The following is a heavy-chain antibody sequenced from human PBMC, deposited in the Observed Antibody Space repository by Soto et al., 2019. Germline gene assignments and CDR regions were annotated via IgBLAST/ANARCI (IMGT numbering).Heavy chain of an antibody. CDR2: ISFDGRNT. D-gene: IGHD1-26*01. CDR3: ARYYEPTAGTPCLDL. V-gene: IGHV3-30*03. J-gene: IGHJ5*02. Sequence: GGSLRLSCAASGFTFNSYGMHWVRQAPGKGLEWVVVISFDGRNTYYADSVKGRFTISRDNSKNTLYLQMTSLRAEDTAVYYCARYYEPTAGTPCLDLRGQGTLVTVAS. CDR1: GFTFNSYG.